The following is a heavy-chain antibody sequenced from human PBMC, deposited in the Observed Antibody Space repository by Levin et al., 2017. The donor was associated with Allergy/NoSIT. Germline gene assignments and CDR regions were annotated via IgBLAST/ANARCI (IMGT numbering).Heavy chain of an antibody. D-gene: IGHD5-18*01. Sequence: GESLKISCTASGFTFKTYSINWVRQSPGKGLEWVSSINSRGLYIYYADSLKGRFTVSRDDSKNSLYLDMDNLRAEDTAVYFCAAATYNYGPFYLDYWGRGVLVTVSS. J-gene: IGHJ4*02. CDR1: GFTFKTYS. CDR2: INSRGLYI. V-gene: IGHV3-21*01. CDR3: AAATYNYGPFYLDY.